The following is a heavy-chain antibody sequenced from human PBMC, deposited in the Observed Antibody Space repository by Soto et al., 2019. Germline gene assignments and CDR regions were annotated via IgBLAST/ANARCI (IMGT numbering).Heavy chain of an antibody. CDR2: IIPILGIA. Sequence: VASVKVSCKASGGTFSSYTISWVRQAPGQGLEWMGRIIPILGIANYAQKFQGRVTITADKSTSTAYMELSSLRSEDTAVYYCARDRNRVPSLYQPLSLDPWGQGTLVTVSS. D-gene: IGHD2-2*01. CDR3: ARDRNRVPSLYQPLSLDP. CDR1: GGTFSSYT. J-gene: IGHJ5*02. V-gene: IGHV1-69*04.